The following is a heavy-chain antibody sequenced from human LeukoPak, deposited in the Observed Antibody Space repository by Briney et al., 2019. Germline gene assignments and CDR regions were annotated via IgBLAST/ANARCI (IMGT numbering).Heavy chain of an antibody. Sequence: ASVKVSCKASGYTFTSYGISWVRHAPGQGLEWMGWISAYNGNTNYAQTLQGRVTMTTDTSTSTAYMGLRSLRADDTAVYYCARVPPNSTPMYYDSVTGYLTDPNWFDPWGQGTLVTVSS. J-gene: IGHJ5*02. V-gene: IGHV1-18*01. D-gene: IGHD3-9*01. CDR3: ARVPPNSTPMYYDSVTGYLTDPNWFDP. CDR1: GYTFTSYG. CDR2: ISAYNGNT.